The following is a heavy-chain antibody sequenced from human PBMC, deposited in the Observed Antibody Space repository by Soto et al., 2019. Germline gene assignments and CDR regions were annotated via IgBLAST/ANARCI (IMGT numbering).Heavy chain of an antibody. V-gene: IGHV4-39*01. D-gene: IGHD2-15*01. CDR1: GGSISSGRYY. CDR2: IYYSGST. J-gene: IGHJ6*02. Sequence: SETLSLTCTVSGGSISSGRYYWGWIRQPPGKGLEWIANIYYSGSTYDNPSLNSRITISVDTSKNQFSLKLSSVTAADTAVYYCATQAGGGRKHYGMDVWGQGTRVTVSS. CDR3: ATQAGGGRKHYGMDV.